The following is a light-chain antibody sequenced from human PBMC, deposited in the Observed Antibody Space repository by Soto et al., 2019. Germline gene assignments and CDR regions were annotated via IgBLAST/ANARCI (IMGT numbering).Light chain of an antibody. CDR2: DAS. CDR1: QSIRSY. V-gene: IGKV1-39*01. J-gene: IGKJ1*01. CDR3: QQSYSTPPWT. Sequence: DIQLTQSPSSLSASVGDKVTITCRASQSIRSYLNWVQQKPGKAPKLLIYDASRLQTGVPSRLSGSGSGTDFSLTIISLQREDFATDYCQQSYSTPPWTFGQGTKVEIK.